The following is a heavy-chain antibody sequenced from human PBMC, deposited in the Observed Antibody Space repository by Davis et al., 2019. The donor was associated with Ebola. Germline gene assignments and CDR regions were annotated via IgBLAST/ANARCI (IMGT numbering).Heavy chain of an antibody. CDR3: ARMVAVLVPAKLALDY. CDR1: GGSINFYY. V-gene: IGHV4-34*01. CDR2: INHSGST. J-gene: IGHJ4*02. Sequence: SETLSLTCTVSGGSINFYYWSWIRQSPGKGLEWIGEINHSGSTNYNPSLKSRVTISVDTSKNQFSLKLSSVTAADTAVYYCARMVAVLVPAKLALDYWGQGTLVTVSS. D-gene: IGHD2-2*01.